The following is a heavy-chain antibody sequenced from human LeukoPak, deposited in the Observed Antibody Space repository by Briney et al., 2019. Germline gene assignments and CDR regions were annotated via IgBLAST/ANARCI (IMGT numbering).Heavy chain of an antibody. V-gene: IGHV3-21*01. J-gene: IGHJ6*03. CDR2: ISSSSSYI. Sequence: GGSLRLSCAASGFTFSSYSMNWVRQAPGKGLEWVSSISSSSSYIYYADSVKGRFTISRDNAKNSLYLQMNSLRAEDTAVYYCARKGYDYMNYYYYYMDVWGKGTTVTVSS. D-gene: IGHD4-11*01. CDR3: ARKGYDYMNYYYYYMDV. CDR1: GFTFSSYS.